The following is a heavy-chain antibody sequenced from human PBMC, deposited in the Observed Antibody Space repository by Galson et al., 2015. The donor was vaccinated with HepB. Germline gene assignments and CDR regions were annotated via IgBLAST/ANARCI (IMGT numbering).Heavy chain of an antibody. Sequence: SLRLPCAASGFTFRTYSLNWVRQAPAEGLEWVSSISATNRDIYYTDSVKGRITISRDNARNSLYLQLNSLRAEDTAVYYCVRVADVDYGDHSHFDYWGQGTLVTVSS. J-gene: IGHJ4*02. CDR2: ISATNRDI. V-gene: IGHV3-21*01. D-gene: IGHD4-17*01. CDR1: GFTFRTYS. CDR3: VRVADVDYGDHSHFDY.